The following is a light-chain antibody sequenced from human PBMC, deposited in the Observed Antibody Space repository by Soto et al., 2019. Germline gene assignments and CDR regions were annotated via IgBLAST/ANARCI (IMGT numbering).Light chain of an antibody. Sequence: IVLTQSPATLSLSPGERATLSCRASQSVSSYLAWYQQKPGQAPRLLIYDASSRATGIPDRFTGGGAGTGFTLTISRLEPEDSAVYYCQQYGSSPTFGGGTKVDNK. J-gene: IGKJ4*01. CDR1: QSVSSY. CDR2: DAS. CDR3: QQYGSSPT. V-gene: IGKV3-20*01.